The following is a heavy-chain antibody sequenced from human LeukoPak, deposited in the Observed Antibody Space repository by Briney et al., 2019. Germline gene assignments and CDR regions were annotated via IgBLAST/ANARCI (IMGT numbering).Heavy chain of an antibody. CDR1: GYTFTSYY. CDR3: ARGIAAAGTYMDV. V-gene: IGHV1-46*01. Sequence: ASVKLSCKASGYTFTSYYMHWVWHAPGQGLAWMGIINPSGGSTSYAQKFQDRVTMTRDMSTSTVYIELSSLRSEDTAVYYCARGIAAAGTYMDVWGKGTTVTVSS. D-gene: IGHD6-13*01. CDR2: INPSGGST. J-gene: IGHJ6*03.